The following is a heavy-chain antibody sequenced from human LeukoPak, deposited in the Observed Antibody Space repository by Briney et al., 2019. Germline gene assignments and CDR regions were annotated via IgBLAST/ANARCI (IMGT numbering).Heavy chain of an antibody. J-gene: IGHJ6*03. CDR1: GGTFSSYA. D-gene: IGHD2-2*01. CDR2: IIPIFGTA. Sequence: SVKVSCKASGGTFSSYAISWVRQAPGQGLEWMGGIIPIFGTANYVQKFQGRVTITADESTSTAYMELSSLRSEDTAVYYCARDRLVPAAARLYYYYYMDVWGKGTTVTVSS. V-gene: IGHV1-69*13. CDR3: ARDRLVPAAARLYYYYYMDV.